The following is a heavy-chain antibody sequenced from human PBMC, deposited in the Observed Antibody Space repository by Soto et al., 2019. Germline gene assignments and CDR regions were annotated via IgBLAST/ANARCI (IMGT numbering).Heavy chain of an antibody. CDR2: ISYDGSNK. CDR3: AKDPYDSSGYLVSWFDP. V-gene: IGHV3-30*18. CDR1: GFTFSSYG. D-gene: IGHD3-22*01. J-gene: IGHJ5*02. Sequence: GGSLRLSCAASGFTFSSYGMHWVRQAPGRGLEWVAVISYDGSNKYYADSVKGRFTISRDNSKNTLYLQMNSLRAEDTAVYYCAKDPYDSSGYLVSWFDPWGQGTLVTVSS.